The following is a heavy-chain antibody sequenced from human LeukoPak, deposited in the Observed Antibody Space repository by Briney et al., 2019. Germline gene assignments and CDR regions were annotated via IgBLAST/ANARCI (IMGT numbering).Heavy chain of an antibody. CDR1: GFTFSSYA. Sequence: GGSLRLSCAASGFTFSSYAMSWVRQAPGKGLEWVAAISGSGGSTYYADSVKGRFTISRDNSRDTLYLQMNSLRAEDTAVYYCAKGYYDYVWGSYYFDYWGQGTLVTVSS. CDR3: AKGYYDYVWGSYYFDY. CDR2: ISGSGGST. D-gene: IGHD3-16*01. V-gene: IGHV3-23*01. J-gene: IGHJ4*02.